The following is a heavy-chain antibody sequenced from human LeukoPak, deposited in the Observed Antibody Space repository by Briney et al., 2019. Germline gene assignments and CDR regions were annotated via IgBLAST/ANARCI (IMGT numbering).Heavy chain of an antibody. V-gene: IGHV3-23*01. CDR3: AREGLVVVTPRAIDY. Sequence: GGSLRLSCAASGFAFSNYAMTWVRQAPGKGLEWVSAISGSGGGTFYADSVKGRFTISRDNAKNSLYLQMNSLRAEDTAVYYCAREGLVVVTPRAIDYWGQGTLVTVSS. D-gene: IGHD2-21*02. J-gene: IGHJ4*02. CDR1: GFAFSNYA. CDR2: ISGSGGGT.